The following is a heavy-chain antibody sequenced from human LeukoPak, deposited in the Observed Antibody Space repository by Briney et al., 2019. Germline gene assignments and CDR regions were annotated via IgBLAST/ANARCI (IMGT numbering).Heavy chain of an antibody. Sequence: ASVKVSCKASGYTFTGYYMHWVRQAPGQGLEWMGWINPNSGGTNYAQKFQGRVTMTRDTSISTAYMELSRLKSDDTAVYYCARRGSSVGGSYYRFDYWGQGTLVTVSS. CDR1: GYTFTGYY. J-gene: IGHJ4*02. D-gene: IGHD1-26*01. V-gene: IGHV1-2*02. CDR2: INPNSGGT. CDR3: ARRGSSVGGSYYRFDY.